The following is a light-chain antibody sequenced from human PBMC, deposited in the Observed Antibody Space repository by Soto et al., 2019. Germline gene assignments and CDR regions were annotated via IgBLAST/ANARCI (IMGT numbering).Light chain of an antibody. CDR3: QQYFGSLHT. Sequence: SVLTQSPGTLSLSPGEGATLSCRTSQSISSTYLAWYQQRPGQAPRLLIYAASSRATGIPDRFSGSGSGTDFTLTISRLEPEDFAVYYCQQYFGSLHTFGQGTKLEIK. CDR1: QSISSTY. J-gene: IGKJ2*01. CDR2: AAS. V-gene: IGKV3-20*01.